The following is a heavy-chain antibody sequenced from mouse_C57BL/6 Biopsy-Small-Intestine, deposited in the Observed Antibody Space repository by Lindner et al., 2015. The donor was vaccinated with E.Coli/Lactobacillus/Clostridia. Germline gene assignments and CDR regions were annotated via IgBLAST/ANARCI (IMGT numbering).Heavy chain of an antibody. D-gene: IGHD2-1*01. J-gene: IGHJ4*01. Sequence: VQLQESGAELVKPGASVKISCKASGYAFSSYWMNWVKQRPGKGLEWIGQIYPGDGDTNYNGKFKGKATLTADKSSSTAYMQFSSLTSEDSAVYFCARTGGNYIYYYAMDYWGQGTSVTVSS. CDR3: ARTGGNYIYYYAMDY. V-gene: IGHV1-80*01. CDR2: IYPGDGDT. CDR1: GYAFSSYW.